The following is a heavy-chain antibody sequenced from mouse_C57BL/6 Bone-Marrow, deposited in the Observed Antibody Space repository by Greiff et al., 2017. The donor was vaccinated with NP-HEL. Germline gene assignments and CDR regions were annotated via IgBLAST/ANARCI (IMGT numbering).Heavy chain of an antibody. D-gene: IGHD1-1*01. Sequence: VKLMESGAELARPGASVKLSCKASGYTFTSYGISWVKQRTGQGLEWIGEIYPRSGNTYYNEKFKGKATLTADKSSSTAYMELRSLTSEDSAVYFCARDYYGSLWYFDVWGTGTTVTVSS. CDR2: IYPRSGNT. J-gene: IGHJ1*03. CDR1: GYTFTSYG. CDR3: ARDYYGSLWYFDV. V-gene: IGHV1-81*01.